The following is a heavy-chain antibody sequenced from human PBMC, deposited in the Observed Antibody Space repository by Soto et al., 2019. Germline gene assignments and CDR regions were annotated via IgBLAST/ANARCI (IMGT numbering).Heavy chain of an antibody. CDR2: IIPIFGTA. V-gene: IGHV1-69*06. J-gene: IGHJ4*02. CDR1: GGTCSSHA. Sequence: QVQLVQSVAEVKKPGSSVKVSCKASGGTCSSHAISWVRQAPGQGLEWMGGIIPIFGTANYAQKFQGRVTITADKSTSTAYMELSSLRAEDTAVYYCSRGGCGYDCYYFDYWGQGTLVTVSS. D-gene: IGHD5-12*01. CDR3: SRGGCGYDCYYFDY.